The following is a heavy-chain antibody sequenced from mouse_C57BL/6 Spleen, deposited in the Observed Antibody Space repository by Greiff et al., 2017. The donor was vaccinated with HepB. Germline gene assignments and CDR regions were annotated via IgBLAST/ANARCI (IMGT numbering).Heavy chain of an antibody. CDR2: FYPGSGSI. CDR1: GYTFTEYT. V-gene: IGHV1-62-2*01. Sequence: VQLQQSGAELVKPGASVKLSCKASGYTFTEYTIHWVKQRSGQGLEWIGWFYPGSGSIKYNEKFKDKATLTEDKSSSTVYMELSRLTSEDSAVYFCARHEDRRSGYYTWFAYWGQGTLVTVSA. CDR3: ARHEDRRSGYYTWFAY. D-gene: IGHD2-3*01. J-gene: IGHJ3*01.